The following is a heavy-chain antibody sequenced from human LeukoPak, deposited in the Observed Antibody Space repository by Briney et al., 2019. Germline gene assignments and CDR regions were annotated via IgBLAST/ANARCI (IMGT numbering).Heavy chain of an antibody. CDR3: ARDVGYFDY. V-gene: IGHV3-30-3*01. CDR1: GFTFSPYS. Sequence: GGSLRLSCAASGFTFSPYSMHWVRQAPRKGLDWVAIISKDGSIKHYADSVKGRFTISRDNSKNTLYLQMSSLRPEDTAVYYCARDVGYFDYWGQGTRVTVSS. CDR2: ISKDGSIK. J-gene: IGHJ4*02. D-gene: IGHD1-26*01.